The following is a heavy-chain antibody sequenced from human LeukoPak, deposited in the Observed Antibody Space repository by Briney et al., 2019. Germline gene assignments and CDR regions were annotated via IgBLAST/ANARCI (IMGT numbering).Heavy chain of an antibody. V-gene: IGHV4-59*11. CDR3: ARDRSPDRSSSWYYGWFDP. CDR1: GGSISSHY. J-gene: IGHJ5*02. D-gene: IGHD6-13*01. Sequence: SEALSLTCTVSGGSISSHYWSWIRQPPGKGLEWIGYIYYSGSTNYNPSLKSRATISVDTSKNQFSLKLSSVTAADTAVYYCARDRSPDRSSSWYYGWFDPWGQGTLVTVSS. CDR2: IYYSGST.